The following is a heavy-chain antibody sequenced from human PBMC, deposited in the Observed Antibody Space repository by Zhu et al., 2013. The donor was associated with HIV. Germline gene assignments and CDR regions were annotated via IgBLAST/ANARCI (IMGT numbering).Heavy chain of an antibody. V-gene: IGHV1-69*06. Sequence: QVQLVQSGAEVKKPGSSVKVSCKASGGTFSSYAISWVRQAPGQGLEWMGGIIPIFGTANYAQKFQGRVTITADKSTSTAYMELSSLRSEDTAVYYCARALYYYDSSGYGRYYFDYWGQGTLVTVSS. CDR3: ARALYYYDSSGYGRYYFDY. CDR2: IIPIFGTA. J-gene: IGHJ4*02. D-gene: IGHD3-22*01. CDR1: GGTFSSYA.